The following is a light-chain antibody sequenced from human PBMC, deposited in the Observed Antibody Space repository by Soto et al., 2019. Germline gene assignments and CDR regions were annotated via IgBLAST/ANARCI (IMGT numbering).Light chain of an antibody. Sequence: QLVLTQPPSASGSPGQSGTISCTGTSSDVGGYNYVSWYQQHPGKAPKLMIYEVSKRPSGVPDRFSGSKSGNTASLTVSGLQAEDEADYYCSSYAGSDTPFVFGTGTKVTVL. CDR3: SSYAGSDTPFV. CDR1: SSDVGGYNY. CDR2: EVS. V-gene: IGLV2-8*01. J-gene: IGLJ1*01.